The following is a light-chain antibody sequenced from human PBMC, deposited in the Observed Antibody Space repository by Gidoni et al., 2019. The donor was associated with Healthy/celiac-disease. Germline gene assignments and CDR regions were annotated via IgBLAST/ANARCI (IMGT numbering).Light chain of an antibody. CDR2: GAS. CDR3: QQYGSSRWT. CDR1: QSVSSSY. J-gene: IGKJ1*01. Sequence: EIVLTQSPGTLSLSPGERATLSCRASQSVSSSYLAWYQQKPGQAPRLLIYGASSRATGIPDRFSGSGSGTDFTLTISRLEPEDFAVYYCQQYGSSRWTFAPXTKVEIK. V-gene: IGKV3-20*01.